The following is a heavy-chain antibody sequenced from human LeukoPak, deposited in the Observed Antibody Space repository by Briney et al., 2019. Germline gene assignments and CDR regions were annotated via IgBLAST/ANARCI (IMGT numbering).Heavy chain of an antibody. CDR1: GGSISSGGYY. CDR2: IYHSGST. CDR3: ARVGAGRYYYYYYGMDV. J-gene: IGHJ6*02. D-gene: IGHD1-26*01. V-gene: IGHV4-30-2*01. Sequence: SETLSLTCTVSGGSISSGGYYWSWIRQPPGKGLEWIGYIYHSGSTYYNPSLKSRVTISVDRSKNQFSLKLSSVTAADTAVYYCARVGAGRYYYYYYGMDVWGQGTTVTVSS.